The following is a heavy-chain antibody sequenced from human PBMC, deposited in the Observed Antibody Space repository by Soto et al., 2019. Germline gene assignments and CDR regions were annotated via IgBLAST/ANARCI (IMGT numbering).Heavy chain of an antibody. D-gene: IGHD3-22*01. Sequence: PGGSLRLSCAASGFTFSSYAMSWVRQAPGKGLEWVSAISGSGGSTYYADSVKGRFTISRDNSKNTLYLQMNSLRAEDTAVYYCAKGMRYYDSSGYYYVRRGAFDIWGQGTMVTVSS. J-gene: IGHJ3*02. CDR3: AKGMRYYDSSGYYYVRRGAFDI. V-gene: IGHV3-23*01. CDR1: GFTFSSYA. CDR2: ISGSGGST.